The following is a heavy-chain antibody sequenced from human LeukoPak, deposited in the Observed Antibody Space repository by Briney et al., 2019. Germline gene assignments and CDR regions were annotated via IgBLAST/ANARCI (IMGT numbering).Heavy chain of an antibody. D-gene: IGHD1-26*01. CDR1: NYSISSGYY. V-gene: IGHV4-38-2*02. CDR3: ANYGSYIFQ. J-gene: IGHJ4*02. Sequence: SETLSLTCTVSNYSISSGYYWGWIRQPPGKGLEWIASVYRSGSTYYKSSLKSRVRISVDTSKNQFSLHLTSVTAADTAVYYCANYGSYIFQWGQGTLVTVSS. CDR2: VYRSGST.